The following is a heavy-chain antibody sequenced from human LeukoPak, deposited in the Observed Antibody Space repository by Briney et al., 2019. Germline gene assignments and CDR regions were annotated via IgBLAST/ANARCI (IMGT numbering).Heavy chain of an antibody. CDR3: ARGGSFYFDY. D-gene: IGHD6-6*01. J-gene: IGHJ4*02. V-gene: IGHV4-30-2*01. CDR1: GGSISSGGYS. Sequence: SETLSLTCAVSGGSISSGGYSWSWIRQPPGKGLEWIGYIYHSGSTYYDPSLKSRVTTSVDRSKNQFSLKLSSVTAADTAVYYCARGGSFYFDYWGQGTLVTVSS. CDR2: IYHSGST.